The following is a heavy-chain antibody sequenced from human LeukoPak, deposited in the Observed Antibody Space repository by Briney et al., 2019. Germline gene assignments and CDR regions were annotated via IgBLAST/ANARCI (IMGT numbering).Heavy chain of an antibody. CDR2: IHYSGST. J-gene: IGHJ4*02. V-gene: IGHV4-59*12. Sequence: SETLSLTCTVSGGSISGYYWSWIRQPPGKGLEWIGYIHYSGSTNCNPSLKSRVTMSVDTSKNQFSLKLTSVTAADTAVYYCAREGGPYRPLDYSGQGTLVTVAS. CDR3: AREGGPYRPLDY. CDR1: GGSISGYY.